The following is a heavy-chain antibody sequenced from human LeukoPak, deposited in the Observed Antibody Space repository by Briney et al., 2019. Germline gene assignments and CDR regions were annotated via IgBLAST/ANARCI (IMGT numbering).Heavy chain of an antibody. Sequence: ASVKLSCKASGYTFTSYGISWVRQAPGQGLEWMGWISAYNGNTNYAQKLQGRVTMTTDTSTSTAYMELRSLRSDDTAVYYCARGNSGWSPYYFDYWGQGTLVTVSS. V-gene: IGHV1-18*01. J-gene: IGHJ4*02. CDR3: ARGNSGWSPYYFDY. D-gene: IGHD6-19*01. CDR1: GYTFTSYG. CDR2: ISAYNGNT.